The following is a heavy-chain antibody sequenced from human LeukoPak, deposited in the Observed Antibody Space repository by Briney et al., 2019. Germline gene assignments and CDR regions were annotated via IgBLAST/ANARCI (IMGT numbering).Heavy chain of an antibody. D-gene: IGHD3-3*01. Sequence: PGGSLRLSCAASGFTFSDYYMSWIRQAPGKGLEWVSYISSSGSTIYYADSVKGRFTISRDNAKNSLYLQMNSLRAEDTAVYYCARQSGTYHDFWSGYYFDYWGQGTLVTVSS. CDR1: GFTFSDYY. CDR3: ARQSGTYHDFWSGYYFDY. CDR2: ISSSGSTI. J-gene: IGHJ4*02. V-gene: IGHV3-11*01.